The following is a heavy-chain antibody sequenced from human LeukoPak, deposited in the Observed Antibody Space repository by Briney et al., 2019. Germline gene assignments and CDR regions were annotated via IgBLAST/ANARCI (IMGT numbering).Heavy chain of an antibody. J-gene: IGHJ4*02. D-gene: IGHD5-12*01. CDR2: IIPIFGTA. Sequence: SVKVSCKASGGTFSSYAISWVRQAPGQGLEWMGRIIPIFGTANYAQKFQGRVTITTDESTSTAYMELSSLRSEDTAVYYCARAQDSNSGYENWGQGTLVTVSS. V-gene: IGHV1-69*05. CDR1: GGTFSSYA. CDR3: ARAQDSNSGYEN.